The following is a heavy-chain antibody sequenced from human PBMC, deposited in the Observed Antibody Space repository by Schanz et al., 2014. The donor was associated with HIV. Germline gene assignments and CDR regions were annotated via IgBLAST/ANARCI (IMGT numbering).Heavy chain of an antibody. CDR1: RFTFSTYG. CDR2: IWNDGTNK. Sequence: QVQLVESGGGVVQPGRSLRLSCAASRFTFSTYGMHWVRQAPGKGLEWVALIWNDGTNKYYADSVKGRFTISRDNSKNTLYLQMNSLRAEDTAVYFCARERWGGNIASHYYAMDVWGQGTTVTVSS. V-gene: IGHV3-33*01. CDR3: ARERWGGNIASHYYAMDV. D-gene: IGHD2-15*01. J-gene: IGHJ6*02.